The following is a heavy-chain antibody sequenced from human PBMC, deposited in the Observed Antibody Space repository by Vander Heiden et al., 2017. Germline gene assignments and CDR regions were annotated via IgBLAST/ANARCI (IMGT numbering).Heavy chain of an antibody. J-gene: IGHJ6*02. Sequence: VRPGGSLSLPCAASGFTFVDYGMSWVRQAPGKGLEWVSGITWNGGSTGYADSVKGRFTISRDNAKNSLYLQMNSLRAEDTALYHCARGVRGYRWGMDVWGQGTTVTVSS. CDR3: ARGVRGYRWGMDV. V-gene: IGHV3-20*01. CDR1: GFTFVDYG. D-gene: IGHD5-18*01. CDR2: ITWNGGST.